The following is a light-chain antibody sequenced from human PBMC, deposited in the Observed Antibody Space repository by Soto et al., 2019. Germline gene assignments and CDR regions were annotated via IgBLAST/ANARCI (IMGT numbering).Light chain of an antibody. CDR2: DVN. J-gene: IGLJ1*01. Sequence: QSVLAQPRSVSGSPGQSVTVSCTGTNSDVGAYNYVSWYQHHPGKAPKLMIYDVNKRPSGVPDRFSGSKSGNTASLTISGLQADDEADYYCCSYAGASSYVFGVGTKVTVL. V-gene: IGLV2-11*01. CDR3: CSYAGASSYV. CDR1: NSDVGAYNY.